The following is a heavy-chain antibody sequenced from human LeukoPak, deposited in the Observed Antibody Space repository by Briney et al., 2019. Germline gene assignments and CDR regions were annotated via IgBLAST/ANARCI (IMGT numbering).Heavy chain of an antibody. CDR2: ISGSGGST. J-gene: IGHJ4*02. CDR1: GFTFSSYA. CDR3: AKSPYYYDSSGNDY. V-gene: IGHV3-23*01. Sequence: PGGSLRLSCAASGFTFSSYAMSWVRQAPGKGLEWVSAISGSGGSTYYADSVKGRFTISRDNSKNTLYLQMNSLRAEDTAVYCCAKSPYYYDSSGNDYWGQGTLVTVSS. D-gene: IGHD3-22*01.